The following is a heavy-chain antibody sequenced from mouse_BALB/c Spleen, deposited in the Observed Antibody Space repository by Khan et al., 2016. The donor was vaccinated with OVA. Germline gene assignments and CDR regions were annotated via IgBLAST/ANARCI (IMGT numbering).Heavy chain of an antibody. CDR1: GFTFSSYA. J-gene: IGHJ3*02. CDR2: ISSGGSYT. CDR3: ARQGGY. V-gene: IGHV5-9-3*01. Sequence: EVELAESGGGLVKPGGSLKLSCAASGFTFSSYAMSWVRQTPEKRLEWVATISSGGSYTYYPDSVKGRFTISRDNAKNTLYLQMSSLRSEDTAMYYCARQGGYWGQGTLVTVSA.